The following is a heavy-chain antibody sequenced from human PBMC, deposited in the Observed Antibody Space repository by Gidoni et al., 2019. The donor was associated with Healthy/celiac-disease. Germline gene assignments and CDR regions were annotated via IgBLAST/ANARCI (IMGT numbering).Heavy chain of an antibody. J-gene: IGHJ6*02. CDR1: GYHFTSYW. Sequence: EVQLVQSGAEGKKPGESLRISCKGSGYHFTSYWNSGGRQRPGKGREWMGRIDPSDSYTNYSPSFQGHVTISADKSISTAYLQWSSLKASDTAMYYCARLLVARAGSRGYYYGMDVWGQGTTVTVSS. V-gene: IGHV5-10-1*03. CDR2: IDPSDSYT. D-gene: IGHD6-19*01. CDR3: ARLLVARAGSRGYYYGMDV.